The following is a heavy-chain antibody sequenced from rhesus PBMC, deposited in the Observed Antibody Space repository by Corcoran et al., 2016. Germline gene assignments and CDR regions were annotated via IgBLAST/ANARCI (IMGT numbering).Heavy chain of an antibody. CDR1: GGAIRDSYR. Sequence: QVQLQESGPGVVKPSETLSLTCAVSGGAIRDSYRWSWIRKPPGKGLEWIGQIYGGSGSTSSNPSLKSRVTISSDTSKNQFSLKLSSVTAADTAVYYCAKGPGNYGLDSWGQGVVVTVSS. J-gene: IGHJ6*01. V-gene: IGHV4S10*01. CDR2: IYGGSGST. CDR3: AKGPGNYGLDS. D-gene: IGHD4-29*01.